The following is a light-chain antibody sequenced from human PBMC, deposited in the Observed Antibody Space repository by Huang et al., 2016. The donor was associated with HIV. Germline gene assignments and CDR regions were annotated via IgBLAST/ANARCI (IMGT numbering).Light chain of an antibody. CDR2: WAS. CDR1: QSVLYSSDNKNY. CDR3: QQYNSLPLT. V-gene: IGKV4-1*01. Sequence: DVVMTQSPDSLAVSLGERATINCKSSQSVLYSSDNKNYLAWYQQKPGQPPKLPISWASARESGVPDRFSGRGSGTDFTLTISSLQAEDVAVYYCQQYNSLPLTFGGGTKVEIK. J-gene: IGKJ4*01.